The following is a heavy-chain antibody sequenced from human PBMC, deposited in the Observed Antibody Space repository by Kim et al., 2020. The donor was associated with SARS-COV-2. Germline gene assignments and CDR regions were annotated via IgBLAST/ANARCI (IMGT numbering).Heavy chain of an antibody. D-gene: IGHD1-26*01. J-gene: IGHJ4*02. V-gene: IGHV3-30*02. Sequence: YDAESGKCRFTISRDNSKNSLYMQMNSLGAEDTAIYYCAQATYSGGYFSDYWGQGTLVTVSS. CDR3: AQATYSGGYFSDY.